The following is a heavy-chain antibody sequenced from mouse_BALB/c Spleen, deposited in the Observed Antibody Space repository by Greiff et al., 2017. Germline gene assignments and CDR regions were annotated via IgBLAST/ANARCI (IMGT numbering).Heavy chain of an antibody. V-gene: IGHV3-2*02. CDR1: GYSITSDYA. CDR3: ARGEIYYGSQFAY. CDR2: ISYSGST. J-gene: IGHJ3*01. Sequence: DVQLQESGPGLVKPSQSLSLTCTVTGYSITSDYAWNWIRQFPGNKLEWMGYISYSGSTSYNPSLKSRISITRDTSKNQFFLQLNSVTTEDTATYYCARGEIYYGSQFAYWGQGTLVTVSA. D-gene: IGHD2-2*01.